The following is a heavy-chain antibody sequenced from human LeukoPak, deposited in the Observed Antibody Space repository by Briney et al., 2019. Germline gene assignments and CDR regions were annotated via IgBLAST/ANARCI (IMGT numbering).Heavy chain of an antibody. CDR3: ARDATYCSSTSCYMNAFDI. CDR1: GFTFSSYS. D-gene: IGHD2-2*02. J-gene: IGHJ3*02. CDR2: ISSSSYI. Sequence: PGGSLRLSCAASGFTFSSYSMNWVRQAPGKGLEWVSSISSSSYIYYADSVKGRFTISRDNAKNSLYLQMNSLRAEDTAVYYCARDATYCSSTSCYMNAFDIWGQGTMVTVSS. V-gene: IGHV3-21*01.